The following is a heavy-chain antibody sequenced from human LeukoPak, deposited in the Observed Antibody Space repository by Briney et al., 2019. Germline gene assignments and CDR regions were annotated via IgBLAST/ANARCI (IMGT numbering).Heavy chain of an antibody. D-gene: IGHD3-16*02. CDR1: GGSINSCW. J-gene: IGHJ4*02. V-gene: IGHV4-4*07. CDR2: IYTTGMT. CDR3: ARAGYTISSYRFDY. Sequence: SETLSLTCSVSGGSINSCWWSWIRQPAGKGLEFIGRIYTTGMTNYIPSLKSRVSMSVDTSKNQFSLELRSVTAADTAVYFCARAGYTISSYRFDYWGQGALVTVSS.